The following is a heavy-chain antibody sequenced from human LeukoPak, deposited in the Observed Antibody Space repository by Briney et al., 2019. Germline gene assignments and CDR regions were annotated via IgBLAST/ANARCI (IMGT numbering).Heavy chain of an antibody. V-gene: IGHV1-69*01. CDR1: GGTFSSYA. CDR2: IIPIFGTA. D-gene: IGHD6-6*01. Sequence: SVRVSCKASGGTFSSYAISWVRQAPGQGLEWMGGIIPIFGTANYAQKFQGRVTITADESTSTAYMELSSLRSEDTAVYYCARVGSYTPCAFDIWGQGTMVTVSS. J-gene: IGHJ3*02. CDR3: ARVGSYTPCAFDI.